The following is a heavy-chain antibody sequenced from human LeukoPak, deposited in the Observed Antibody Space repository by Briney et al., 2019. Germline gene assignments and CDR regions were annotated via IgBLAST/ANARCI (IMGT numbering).Heavy chain of an antibody. D-gene: IGHD2-15*01. Sequence: SETLSLTCAVSNGSFNAYYWSWIRQSPGKGLEWIGEVNHSGSINYNPSLKGRITISADTSKSHFSLELTSVTAADTSVYYCAISGWSYQKRTDSWGQGTLVTVSS. CDR3: AISGWSYQKRTDS. J-gene: IGHJ4*02. CDR2: VNHSGSI. V-gene: IGHV4-34*01. CDR1: NGSFNAYY.